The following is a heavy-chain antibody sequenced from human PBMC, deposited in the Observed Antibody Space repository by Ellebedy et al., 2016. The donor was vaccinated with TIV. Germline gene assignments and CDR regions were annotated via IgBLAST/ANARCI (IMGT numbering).Heavy chain of an antibody. V-gene: IGHV1-69*10. Sequence: ASVKVSCKTSGGTFTIYGISWSWVRQAPGQGLEWMGGVIPILGMTNYAQKFQGRVTITADRSTSAAYMEMSSLRFDDTAVYYCARDFRFSPLFGRTDYSYGMDAWGQGTTVTVSS. CDR2: VIPILGMT. CDR1: GGTFTIYG. D-gene: IGHD1/OR15-1a*01. CDR3: ARDFRFSPLFGRTDYSYGMDA. J-gene: IGHJ6*02.